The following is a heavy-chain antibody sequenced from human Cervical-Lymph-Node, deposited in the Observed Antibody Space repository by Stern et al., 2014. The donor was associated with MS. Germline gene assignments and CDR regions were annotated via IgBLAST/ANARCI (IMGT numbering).Heavy chain of an antibody. D-gene: IGHD4-17*01. V-gene: IGHV1-69*01. Sequence: VQLVQSGAEVKKPGSSVKVSCKASGGTLSNSGISWVRQAPGQGLEWKGGIIPMFGTANYAQKFQGRVTLTADDSTNTAYMELSSLTSEDTAVYYCARDGDSSMLGLDVWGQGTTVTVSS. CDR3: ARDGDSSMLGLDV. J-gene: IGHJ6*02. CDR1: GGTLSNSG. CDR2: IIPMFGTA.